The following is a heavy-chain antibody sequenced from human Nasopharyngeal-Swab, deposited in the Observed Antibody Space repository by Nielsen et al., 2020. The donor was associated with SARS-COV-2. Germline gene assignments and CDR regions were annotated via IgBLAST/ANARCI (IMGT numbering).Heavy chain of an antibody. V-gene: IGHV4-31*03. CDR1: GGSISSGGYY. CDR3: ARATITMIVVVDAFDI. CDR2: IYYSGST. J-gene: IGHJ3*02. D-gene: IGHD3-22*01. Sequence: SEILSLTCTVSGGSISSGGYYWSWIRQHPGKGLEWIGYIYYSGSTYYNPSLKSRVTISVDTSKNQFSLKLSSVTAADTAVYYCARATITMIVVVDAFDIWGQGTMVTVSS.